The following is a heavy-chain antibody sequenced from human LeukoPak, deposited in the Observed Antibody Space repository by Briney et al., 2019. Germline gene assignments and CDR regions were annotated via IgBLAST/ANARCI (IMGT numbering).Heavy chain of an antibody. J-gene: IGHJ4*02. D-gene: IGHD5-18*01. CDR3: ARVAGKGIQLWENFVY. V-gene: IGHV1-18*01. CDR2: ISAYNGNT. Sequence: GASVKVSCKASGYTFTSYGISWVRQAPGQGLEWMGWISAYNGNTNYAQKLQGRVTMTTDTSTSTAYMELRSLRSDDTAVYYCARVAGKGIQLWENFVYWGQGTLVTVSS. CDR1: GYTFTSYG.